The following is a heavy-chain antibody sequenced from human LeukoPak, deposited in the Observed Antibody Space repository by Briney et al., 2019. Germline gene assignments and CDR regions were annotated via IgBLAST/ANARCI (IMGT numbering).Heavy chain of an antibody. Sequence: GGSLRLSCAASGFTFSSYETNWVRQAPGKGLEWVSYISSSGSTIYYADSVKGRFTISRDNAKNSLYLQMNSLRAEDTAVYYCAKRGDWNSSDYWGQGTLVTVSS. D-gene: IGHD2-21*02. CDR1: GFTFSSYE. J-gene: IGHJ4*02. V-gene: IGHV3-48*03. CDR2: ISSSGSTI. CDR3: AKRGDWNSSDY.